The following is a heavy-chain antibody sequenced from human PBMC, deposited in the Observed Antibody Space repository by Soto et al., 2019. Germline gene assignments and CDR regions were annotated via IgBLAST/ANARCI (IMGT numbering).Heavy chain of an antibody. CDR2: ISSNSAYI. Sequence: GGSLRLSYAASGCTFRSFTMNWVRQAPGKGLEWVSTISSNSAYIYYTDALRGRFTISRDNAKNSLHLQMNSLRAEDTAVYYCTRDASRGSSARGWFDPWGPGTLVTVSS. CDR3: TRDASRGSSARGWFDP. CDR1: GCTFRSFT. J-gene: IGHJ5*02. D-gene: IGHD6-13*01. V-gene: IGHV3-21*01.